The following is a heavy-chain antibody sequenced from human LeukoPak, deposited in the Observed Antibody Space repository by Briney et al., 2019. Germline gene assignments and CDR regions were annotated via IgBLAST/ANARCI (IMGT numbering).Heavy chain of an antibody. Sequence: GGSLRLSCAASGFTFSSYNMIWVRQAPGKGLEWVSSISSSATYIYYTDSLKGRFTISRDNAKNSLYLQMNSLRAEDTAVYYCARANLDPSSDPWGQGTLVTVSS. CDR1: GFTFSSYN. CDR3: ARANLDPSSDP. J-gene: IGHJ5*02. V-gene: IGHV3-21*06. CDR2: ISSSATYI.